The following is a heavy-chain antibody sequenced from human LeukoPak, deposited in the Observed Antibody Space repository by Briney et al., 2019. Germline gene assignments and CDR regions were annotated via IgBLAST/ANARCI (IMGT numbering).Heavy chain of an antibody. CDR3: TTQTTHYDFWSGYTFDY. D-gene: IGHD3-3*01. V-gene: IGHV3-15*01. CDR1: GFTFSNAW. CDR2: IKSKTDGGTT. Sequence: PGGSLRLSCAASGFTFSNAWMSWVRQAPGKGLEWVGRIKSKTDGGTTDYAAPVKGRFTISRDDSKNTLYLQMNSLKTEDTAVYYCTTQTTHYDFWSGYTFDYWGQGTLVTVSS. J-gene: IGHJ4*02.